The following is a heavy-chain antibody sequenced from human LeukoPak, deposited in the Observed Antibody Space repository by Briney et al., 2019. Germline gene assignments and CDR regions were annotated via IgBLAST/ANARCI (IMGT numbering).Heavy chain of an antibody. CDR3: ASSNFDWPNWFDP. J-gene: IGHJ5*02. CDR2: MNPNSGNT. D-gene: IGHD3-9*01. CDR1: GYTFTSYD. Sequence: ASVKVSCKASGYTFTSYDINWVRQATGQGLEWMGWMNPNSGNTGYAQKFLGRVTMTRNTSISTAYMELSSLRSEDTAVYYCASSNFDWPNWFDPWGQGTLVTVSS. V-gene: IGHV1-8*01.